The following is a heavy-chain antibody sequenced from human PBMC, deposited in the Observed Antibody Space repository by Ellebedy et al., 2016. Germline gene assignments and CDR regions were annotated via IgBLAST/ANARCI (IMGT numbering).Heavy chain of an antibody. J-gene: IGHJ6*02. CDR1: GFTFSSYW. D-gene: IGHD3-22*01. Sequence: GESLKISXAASGFTFSSYWMHWVRQAPGKGLVWVSRINDIGSSITYADFVKGRFTISRDNAKNTLYLQMDSLKAEDTAVYYCARDPTNFSSGWQYHYGLDVWGQGTTVTVSS. CDR2: INDIGSSI. V-gene: IGHV3-74*01. CDR3: ARDPTNFSSGWQYHYGLDV.